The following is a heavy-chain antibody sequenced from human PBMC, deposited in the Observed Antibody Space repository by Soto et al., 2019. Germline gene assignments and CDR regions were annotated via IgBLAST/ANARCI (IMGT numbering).Heavy chain of an antibody. CDR3: EGSSANNRDAA. Sequence: ASVKVSCKASGYTFTGYYLHWVRRAPGQGLEWMGWINPQSGNTSYAQKLQGRVTLTRDTSISRAYMEIKTTNADYRAGYYCEGSSANNRDAAWGRGTLVTVSS. CDR2: INPQSGNT. V-gene: IGHV1-2*02. D-gene: IGHD2-21*02. J-gene: IGHJ5*02. CDR1: GYTFTGYY.